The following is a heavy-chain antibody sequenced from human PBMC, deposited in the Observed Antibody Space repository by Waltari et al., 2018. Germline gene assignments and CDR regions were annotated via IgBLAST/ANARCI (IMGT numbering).Heavy chain of an antibody. CDR2: INPYNGNT. Sequence: QVQLVQSGAEVKKPGASVKVSCKASGYTFTSYGISWVRQAPGQGIEWMGWINPYNGNTKYIERLQGRVTLTTDTSTNTAYMELRSLRSDDTAMYYCARDPFAPFYWGQGTLVTVSS. CDR1: GYTFTSYG. J-gene: IGHJ4*02. CDR3: ARDPFAPFY. D-gene: IGHD3-10*01. V-gene: IGHV1-18*01.